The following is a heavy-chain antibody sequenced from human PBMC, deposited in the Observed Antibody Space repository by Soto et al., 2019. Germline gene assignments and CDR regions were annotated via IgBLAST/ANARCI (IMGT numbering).Heavy chain of an antibody. Sequence: QVQLQESGPGLVKPSETLSLTCNVSGGYIDTYYWSWIRQPPGKGLEWIGYIYYSGGTNYNPSLQSRLTISVDTSKNQFSLKLNSVTAADTAVYYCARGSANLHFWGQGTLVTVSS. CDR3: ARGSANLHF. V-gene: IGHV4-59*08. CDR1: GGYIDTYY. D-gene: IGHD3-10*01. J-gene: IGHJ4*02. CDR2: IYYSGGT.